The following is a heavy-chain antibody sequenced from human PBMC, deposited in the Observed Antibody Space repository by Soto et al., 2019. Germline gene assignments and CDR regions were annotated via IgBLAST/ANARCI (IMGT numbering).Heavy chain of an antibody. CDR1: GGTFSPYT. V-gene: IGHV1-69*08. Sequence: QVQLVQSGAEVKKPGSSVKVSCKASGGTFSPYTINWVRQAPGPGLEWMGRIITFHGVTNYAQKFQARVTSTADKSTGTAYMDLSGMRFEATAMYYCTRDWEITVSTWSFGGFWGRGTLVTVSS. D-gene: IGHD3-10*01. J-gene: IGHJ4*02. CDR2: IITFHGVT. CDR3: TRDWEITVSTWSFGGF.